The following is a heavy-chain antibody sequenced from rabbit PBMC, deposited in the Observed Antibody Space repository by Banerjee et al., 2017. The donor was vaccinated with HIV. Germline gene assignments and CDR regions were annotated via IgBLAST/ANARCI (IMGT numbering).Heavy chain of an antibody. CDR3: ARDTGYAGYGYTDLDL. CDR1: GFSFSSGYY. V-gene: IGHV1S45*01. CDR2: IATGSSGKT. D-gene: IGHD7-1*01. J-gene: IGHJ4*01. Sequence: QQQLVEYGGDLVQPEGSLTLTCTASGFSFSSGYYMCWVRQAPGKGLEWIACIATGSSGKTYYMSWAKGRFTISKTSSTTVTLQMTSLTAADTATYFCARDTGYAGYGYTDLDLWGPGTLVTVS.